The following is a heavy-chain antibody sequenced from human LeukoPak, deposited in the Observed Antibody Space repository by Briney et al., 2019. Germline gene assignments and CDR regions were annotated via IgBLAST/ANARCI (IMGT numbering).Heavy chain of an antibody. J-gene: IGHJ4*02. CDR3: ARDGGHGGDLDY. D-gene: IGHD2-21*02. V-gene: IGHV3-7*01. CDR2: IKQDGSEK. CDR1: GFTFTTYW. Sequence: GGSLRLSCAASGFTFTTYWMHWVRQAPGKGLEWVANIKQDGSEKYYVDSAKGRFTISRDNGKNSVYLQMSSLRAEDTAVYYCARDGGHGGDLDYWGQGTLVTVSS.